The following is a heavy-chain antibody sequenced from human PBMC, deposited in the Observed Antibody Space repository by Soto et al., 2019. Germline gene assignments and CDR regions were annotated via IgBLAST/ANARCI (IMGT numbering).Heavy chain of an antibody. CDR2: INPKSGGT. J-gene: IGHJ6*02. CDR1: GYSFTDYH. CDR3: ARGDSTDCSNGVCSFFYNHDMDV. Sequence: DSVKVSCKASGYSFTDYHIHWVRQAPGQGLEWLGRINPKSGGTSTAQKFQGWVTMTTDTSISTASMELTRLTSDDTAIYYCARGDSTDCSNGVCSFFYNHDMDVWGQGTTVTV. V-gene: IGHV1-2*04. D-gene: IGHD2-8*01.